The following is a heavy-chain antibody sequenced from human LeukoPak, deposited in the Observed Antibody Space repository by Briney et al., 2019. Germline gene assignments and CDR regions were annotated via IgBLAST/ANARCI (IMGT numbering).Heavy chain of an antibody. J-gene: IGHJ6*03. V-gene: IGHV3-30*03. CDR1: GFTFSSYW. CDR3: ARGVYYYYYYMDV. CDR2: ISYDGSNK. Sequence: GGSLRLSCAASGFTFSSYWMSWVRQAPGKGLEWVAVISYDGSNKYYADSVKGRFTISRDNSKNTLYLQMNSLRAEDTAVYYCARGVYYYYYYMDVWGKGTTVTVSS.